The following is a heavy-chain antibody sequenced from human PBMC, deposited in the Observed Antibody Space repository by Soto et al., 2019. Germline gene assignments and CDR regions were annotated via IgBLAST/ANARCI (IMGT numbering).Heavy chain of an antibody. CDR2: TYYRSRWYN. J-gene: IGHJ6*03. Sequence: SQTLSLTCAMSGEGISSNSAAWNWIRLSPSRGLEWLARTYYRSRWYNDYAVSVRSRITVNPDTSKNQFSLQLTSVTPEDTAVYYCAGTTSHQWYYMDVWGKGTTVTVSS. V-gene: IGHV6-1*01. CDR1: GEGISSNSAA. CDR3: AGTTSHQWYYMDV. D-gene: IGHD1-7*01.